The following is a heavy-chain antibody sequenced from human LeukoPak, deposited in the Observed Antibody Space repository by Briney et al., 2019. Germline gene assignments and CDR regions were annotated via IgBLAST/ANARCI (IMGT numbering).Heavy chain of an antibody. V-gene: IGHV5-51*01. Sequence: GESLKISCKGSGYSFTSYWIGWVRQLPGKGLEWMGIIYPGDSDTRYSPSFQGQVTLSADKSISTAYLQGSSLKASDTAMYYCARRVHSGSWYGFPGGFDPWGQGTLVTVSS. J-gene: IGHJ5*02. CDR1: GYSFTSYW. D-gene: IGHD6-13*01. CDR3: ARRVHSGSWYGFPGGFDP. CDR2: IYPGDSDT.